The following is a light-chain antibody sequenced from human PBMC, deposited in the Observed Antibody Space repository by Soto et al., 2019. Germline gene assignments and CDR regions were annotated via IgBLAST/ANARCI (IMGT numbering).Light chain of an antibody. CDR1: QSVSSD. V-gene: IGKV3-11*01. Sequence: EIVMTQSPATLSVSPGERATLSCRASQSVSSDLAWYQQRPGQAPRLLIYDASNRATGVPARFSGSRSGTDFTLTISDLEPADFGLYYCQQRLNWPPGFGQGTKVDIK. J-gene: IGKJ1*01. CDR3: QQRLNWPPG. CDR2: DAS.